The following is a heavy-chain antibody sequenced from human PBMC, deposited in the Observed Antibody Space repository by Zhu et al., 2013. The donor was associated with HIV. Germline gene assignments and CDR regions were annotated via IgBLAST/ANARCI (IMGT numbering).Heavy chain of an antibody. V-gene: IGHV1-8*03. CDR1: GYSFTDYH. D-gene: IGHD1-1*01. CDR2: INPDSGNT. J-gene: IGHJ4*01. CDR3: ARVITVGTYYFDY. Sequence: QVQLVQSGAEVKKPGASVKVSCKAAGYSFTDYHMHWVRQAPGQGLEWMGWINPDSGNTGYAQKFQGRVTITRNTSISTAYMELSSLRSEDTAMYYCARVITVGTYYFDYVGRRNPGHRLL.